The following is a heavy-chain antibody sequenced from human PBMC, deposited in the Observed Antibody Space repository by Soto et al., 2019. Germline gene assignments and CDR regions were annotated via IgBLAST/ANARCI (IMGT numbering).Heavy chain of an antibody. CDR1: GYTFTGYY. D-gene: IGHD5-12*01. CDR2: INPNSGGT. CDR3: ARGGEWLRVYYYGMYD. V-gene: IGHV1-2*04. J-gene: IGHJ6*02. Sequence: QVQLVQSGAEVKKPGASVKVSCKASGYTFTGYYMHWVRQAPGQGLEWMGWINPNSGGTNYAQKFQGWVTMNRDTSLSTVYMELSRLRSDGTAVYYCARGGEWLRVYYYGMYDWGHGTTVIVAS.